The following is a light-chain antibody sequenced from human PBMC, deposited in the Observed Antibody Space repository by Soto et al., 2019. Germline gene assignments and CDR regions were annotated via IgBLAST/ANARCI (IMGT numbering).Light chain of an antibody. CDR2: IND. V-gene: IGLV1-44*01. J-gene: IGLJ1*01. Sequence: QSVLTQPPSASGTPGQRITISCSGNSSNIGDNPVNWYQQLPGAAPKLLIYINDQRPSGVPDRFSGSKSGTSASLAISGLQSEDDADYYCAACDDSLNALFGTGTKLTVL. CDR1: SSNIGDNP. CDR3: AACDDSLNAL.